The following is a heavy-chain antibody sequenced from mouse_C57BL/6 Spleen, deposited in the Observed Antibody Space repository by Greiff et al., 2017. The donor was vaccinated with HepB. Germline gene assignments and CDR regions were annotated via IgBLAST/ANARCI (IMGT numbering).Heavy chain of an antibody. V-gene: IGHV1-18*01. J-gene: IGHJ1*03. CDR1: GYTFTDYN. CDR3: ARGYEGYFDV. D-gene: IGHD2-2*01. Sequence: VQLQQSGPELVKPGASVKIPCKASGYTFTDYNMDWVKQSHGKSLEWIGDINPNNGGTSYNQKFKGKATLTVDKSSSTAYMELRSLTSEDTAVYYCARGYEGYFDVWGTGTTVTVSS. CDR2: INPNNGGT.